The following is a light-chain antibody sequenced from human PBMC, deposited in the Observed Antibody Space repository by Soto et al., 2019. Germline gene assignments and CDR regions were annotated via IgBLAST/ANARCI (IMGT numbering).Light chain of an antibody. CDR1: PSDIGADSY. J-gene: IGLJ2*01. V-gene: IGLV2-14*03. CDR3: SSYPISSSLII. Sequence: NQPATVSRSRGQSINISCSGTPSDIGADSYVAWDQHLPGKAPKVIIYDVTNRPSGVSSRFSGSKSGTTASLTISGLQAEDQGNYYCSSYPISSSLIIFGGGTKVTVL. CDR2: DVT.